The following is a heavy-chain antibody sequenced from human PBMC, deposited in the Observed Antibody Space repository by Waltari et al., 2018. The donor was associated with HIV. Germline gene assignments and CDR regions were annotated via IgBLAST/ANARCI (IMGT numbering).Heavy chain of an antibody. V-gene: IGHV3-48*01. CDR2: ISSSSSTI. J-gene: IGHJ1*01. CDR1: GFTSSSYR. CDR3: AGGYYDSSGYPN. D-gene: IGHD3-22*01. Sequence: EVQLLRSGGVWVQPGGSRRLSGAAPGFTSSSYRRNWVGQAPGKGLEVVSYISSSSSTIYDADSVKGRFTISRDNAKNSLYLQMNSLRAEDTAVYYCAGGYYDSSGYPNWGQGTLVTVSS.